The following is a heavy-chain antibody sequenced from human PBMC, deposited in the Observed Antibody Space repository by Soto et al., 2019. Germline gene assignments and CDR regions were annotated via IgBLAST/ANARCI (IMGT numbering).Heavy chain of an antibody. D-gene: IGHD2-15*01. CDR1: GFTFSSYA. J-gene: IGHJ4*02. Sequence: QVQLVESGGGVVQPGRSLRLSCAASGFTFSSYAMHWVRQAPGKGLEWVAVISYDGSNKYYADSVKGRFTISRDNSKNTLYLQMNSLRGEDTAVYYCASPIPCSGGRCYHPGGQGTLVTVSS. CDR2: ISYDGSNK. CDR3: ASPIPCSGGRCYHP. V-gene: IGHV3-30-3*01.